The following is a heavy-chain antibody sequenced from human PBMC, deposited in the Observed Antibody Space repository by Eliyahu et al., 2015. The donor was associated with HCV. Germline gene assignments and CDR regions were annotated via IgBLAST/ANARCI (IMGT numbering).Heavy chain of an antibody. CDR3: ARTYYDVLTGYFLGGYAFDI. V-gene: IGHV4-59*01. Sequence: QVKLQESGPRLVKPSETLSLTCSVSGGSISNNYWNWIRQPPGXGLEWVGYIYYSGTTNYNPSLKSRVTISVDTSKSQFSLNLTSVTAADTAVYYCARTYYDVLTGYFLGGYAFDIWGQGTMVTVSS. J-gene: IGHJ3*02. D-gene: IGHD3-9*01. CDR2: IYYSGTT. CDR1: GGSISNNY.